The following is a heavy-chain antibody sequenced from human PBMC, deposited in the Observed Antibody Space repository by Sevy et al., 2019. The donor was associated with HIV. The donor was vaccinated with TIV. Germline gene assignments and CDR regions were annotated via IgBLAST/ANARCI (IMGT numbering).Heavy chain of an antibody. D-gene: IGHD6-19*01. CDR3: ARYYSSGGVLGGYYYYMDV. V-gene: IGHV6-1*01. J-gene: IGHJ6*03. CDR1: GDSVSSNSAA. Sequence: SQTLSLTCAISGDSVSSNSAAWNWIRQSPSRGLEWLGRTYYRSKWYNDYAVSVKSRITINPETSKNQFSLQLNSVTPEDTAVYYCARYYSSGGVLGGYYYYMDVWGKGTTVTVSS. CDR2: TYYRSKWYN.